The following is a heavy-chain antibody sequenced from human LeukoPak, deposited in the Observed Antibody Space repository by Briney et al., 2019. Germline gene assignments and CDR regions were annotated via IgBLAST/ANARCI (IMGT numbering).Heavy chain of an antibody. Sequence: GGSLRLSCAASGFTFSSYSMNWVRQAPGKGLEWVSYISSSSSTIYYADSVKGRFTISRDNAKNSLYLQMNSLRAEDTAVYYCARDSNYYGSGSYIESYYYYMDVWGKGTTVTVSS. CDR3: ARDSNYYGSGSYIESYYYYMDV. J-gene: IGHJ6*03. D-gene: IGHD3-10*01. CDR2: ISSSSSTI. CDR1: GFTFSSYS. V-gene: IGHV3-48*04.